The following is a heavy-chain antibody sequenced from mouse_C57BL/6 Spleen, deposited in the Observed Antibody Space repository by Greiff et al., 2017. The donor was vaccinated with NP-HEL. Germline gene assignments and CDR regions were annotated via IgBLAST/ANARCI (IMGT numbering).Heavy chain of an antibody. CDR2: IYWDDDQ. V-gene: IGHV8-12*01. J-gene: IGHJ1*03. CDR1: GFSLSTSGMG. CDR3: ARRAYYGSRGWYFDV. D-gene: IGHD1-1*01. Sequence: QVTLNESGPGILQSSQTLSLTCSFSGFSLSTSGMGVSWIRQPSGTGLAWMAHIYWDDDQRYNPSLKSRLTISKDTSRNQVFLKITSVDTADTATYYCARRAYYGSRGWYFDVWGTGTTVTVSS.